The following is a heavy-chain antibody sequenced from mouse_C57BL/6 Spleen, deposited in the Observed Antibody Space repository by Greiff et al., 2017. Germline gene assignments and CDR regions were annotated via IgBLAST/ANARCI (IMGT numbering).Heavy chain of an antibody. J-gene: IGHJ3*01. CDR1: GYTFTDYE. D-gene: IGHD2-1*01. Sequence: VQLQQSGAELVRPGASVTLSCKASGYTFTDYEMHWVKQTPVHGLEWIGAIDPETGGTAYNQKFKGKAILTADKSSSTAYMELRSLTSEDSAVYYCTRREGNYVWFAYWGQGTLVTVSA. V-gene: IGHV1-15*01. CDR2: IDPETGGT. CDR3: TRREGNYVWFAY.